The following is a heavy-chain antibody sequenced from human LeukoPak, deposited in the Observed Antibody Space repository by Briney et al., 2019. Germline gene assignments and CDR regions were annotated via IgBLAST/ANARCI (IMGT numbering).Heavy chain of an antibody. CDR2: IYYSGST. D-gene: IGHD3-3*02. CDR3: ARGHFWSGYYKYFDY. Sequence: SQTLSLTCTVSGGSISSGGYYWSWIRQHPGKGLEWIGYIYYSGSTYYNPSLKSRVTISVDTSKNQFSLKLSSVTAADTAVYYCARGHFWSGYYKYFDYWGQGTLVTVSS. CDR1: GGSISSGGYY. J-gene: IGHJ4*02. V-gene: IGHV4-31*03.